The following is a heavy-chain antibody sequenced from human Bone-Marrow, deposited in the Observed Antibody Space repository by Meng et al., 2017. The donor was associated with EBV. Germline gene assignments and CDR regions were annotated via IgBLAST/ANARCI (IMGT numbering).Heavy chain of an antibody. V-gene: IGHV3-11*06. D-gene: IGHD6-25*01. J-gene: IGHJ4*02. CDR2: TNEDGGIT. CDR3: SRDLAGSYDD. CDR1: GFTFSDYY. Sequence: VQVVGSRGGLLKPAGAVILSCAASGFTFSDYYMSWIRQAPGKGLEWVSRTNEDGGITTYADSVRGRFLISRDNTKNTLYLQMNSLRVEDTAVYFCSRDLAGSYDDWGQGTLVTVSS.